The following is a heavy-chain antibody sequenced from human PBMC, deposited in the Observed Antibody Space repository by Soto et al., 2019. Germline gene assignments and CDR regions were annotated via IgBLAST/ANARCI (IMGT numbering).Heavy chain of an antibody. V-gene: IGHV3-30*18. Sequence: QVQLVESGGGVDQPGRSLRLSCAASGFTFSSHGMHWVRQAPGKGLEWVALISYDGSNIYYTDSVKGRFTISRDNSKNMLYLQMNSLRTEYTAVYYCAKRGYCSGCTCYSWHFDYWGQGTLVTVSS. CDR3: AKRGYCSGCTCYSWHFDY. J-gene: IGHJ4*02. D-gene: IGHD2-15*01. CDR1: GFTFSSHG. CDR2: ISYDGSNI.